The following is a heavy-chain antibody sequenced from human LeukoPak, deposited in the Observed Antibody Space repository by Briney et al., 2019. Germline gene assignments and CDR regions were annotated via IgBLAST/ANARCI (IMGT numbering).Heavy chain of an antibody. J-gene: IGHJ5*02. Sequence: GGSLRLSCAASGFSLSRSNMNWVRQAPGEGLEWVSFISTSSNYIHYADSVKGRFTVSRHNVKNSLFLQMNNLRVEDTAVYYCASDAGGSRFYNWFDPWGQGTLVTVSS. CDR2: ISTSSNYI. CDR1: GFSLSRSN. CDR3: ASDAGGSRFYNWFDP. V-gene: IGHV3-21*01. D-gene: IGHD2-15*01.